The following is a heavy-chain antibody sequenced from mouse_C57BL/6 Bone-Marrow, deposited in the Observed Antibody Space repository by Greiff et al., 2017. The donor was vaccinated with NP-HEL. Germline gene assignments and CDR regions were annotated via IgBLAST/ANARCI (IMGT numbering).Heavy chain of an antibody. CDR1: GFNFTDDY. Sequence: VQLQQSGAELVRPGASVKLSCTASGFNFTDDYMHWVKQRPEQGLEWIGWIDPENGDTEYASKFQGKATITADTSSNTAYLQLSSLTSEDTAVYYCSTSYGFAYGGRGTRVTVTA. CDR3: STSYGFAY. CDR2: IDPENGDT. D-gene: IGHD1-1*01. V-gene: IGHV14-4*01. J-gene: IGHJ3*01.